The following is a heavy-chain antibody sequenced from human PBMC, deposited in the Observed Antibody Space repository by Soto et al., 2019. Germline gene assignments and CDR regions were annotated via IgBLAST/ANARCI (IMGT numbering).Heavy chain of an antibody. J-gene: IGHJ5*02. V-gene: IGHV1-18*01. CDR1: GYTFTSYG. CDR3: ARDRQGGSYLNWFDP. Sequence: GASVKVSCKASGYTFTSYGISWVRQAPGQGLEWMGWISAYNGNTNYAQKLQGRVTMTTDTSTSTAYMELRSLRSDDTAVYYCARDRQGGSYLNWFDPWGQGTLVTVSS. CDR2: ISAYNGNT. D-gene: IGHD1-26*01.